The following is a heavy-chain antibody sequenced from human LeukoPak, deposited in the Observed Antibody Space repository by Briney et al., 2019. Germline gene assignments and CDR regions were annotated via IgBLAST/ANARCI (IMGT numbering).Heavy chain of an antibody. V-gene: IGHV4-59*01. J-gene: IGHJ5*02. CDR3: ARESYWYWFDP. D-gene: IGHD2-8*02. CDR2: IYYSGST. Sequence: SETLSLTCTVSGGSISSYYWSWIRQPPGKGLEWIGYIYYSGSTNYNPSLKSRVTISVDTSNNQFSLKLSSVTAADTAVYSWARESYWYWFDPWGQETLVTVSS. CDR1: GGSISSYY.